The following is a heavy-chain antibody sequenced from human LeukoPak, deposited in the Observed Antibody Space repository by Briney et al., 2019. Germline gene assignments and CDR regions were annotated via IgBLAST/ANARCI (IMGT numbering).Heavy chain of an antibody. CDR1: GGTFSSYA. D-gene: IGHD6-13*01. J-gene: IGHJ4*02. V-gene: IGHV1-69*04. CDR2: IIPILGIA. CDR3: ARQQLVQEWAFDY. Sequence: SVKVSCKASGGTFSSYAISWVRQAPGQGLEWMGRIIPILGIANYAQKFQGRVTITADESTSTAYMELSSLRSEDTAVYYCARQQLVQEWAFDYWGQGTLVTVSS.